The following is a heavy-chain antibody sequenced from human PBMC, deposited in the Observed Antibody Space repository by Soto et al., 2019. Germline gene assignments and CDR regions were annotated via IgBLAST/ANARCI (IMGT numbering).Heavy chain of an antibody. CDR2: ISYDGSNK. CDR1: AFSFSSYA. Sequence: QVQLVESGGGVVQPGRSLRLSCAASAFSFSSYAMHWVRQAPSKGMEWVAVISYDGSNKYCADSVKGRFTISRDNSKNTLYLQMNSLRVEDTAVSYCARTYYYDSSSYYYFDYWGQGTLVTVSS. D-gene: IGHD3-22*01. V-gene: IGHV3-30-3*01. J-gene: IGHJ4*02. CDR3: ARTYYYDSSSYYYFDY.